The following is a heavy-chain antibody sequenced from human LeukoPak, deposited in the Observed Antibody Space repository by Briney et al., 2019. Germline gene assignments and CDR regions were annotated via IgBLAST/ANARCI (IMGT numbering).Heavy chain of an antibody. J-gene: IGHJ4*02. Sequence: PGGSLRLSCAASGFTCSIYWMTWVRQAPGEGREDVANIKQDGNEKDYVDSVKGRFTISRDNAKNSLYLQMNNLRAEDTAVYFCTRVNWGSYFDYWGQGALVTVSS. V-gene: IGHV3-7*01. D-gene: IGHD3-16*01. CDR2: IKQDGNEK. CDR3: TRVNWGSYFDY. CDR1: GFTCSIYW.